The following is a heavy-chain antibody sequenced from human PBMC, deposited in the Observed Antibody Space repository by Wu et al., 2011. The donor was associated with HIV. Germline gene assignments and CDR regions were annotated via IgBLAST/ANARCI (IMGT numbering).Heavy chain of an antibody. V-gene: IGHV1-2*02. Sequence: QVQLVQSGAEVKKPGASVKVSCKASGYTFTGYYMQWLRQAPGQGLEWMGWINPSTGGTNYAQKFRGRVTMTRDTSISTVYMELSSLRSDDTAVYSCARDIPASGYGMDVWGQGTTVTVSS. CDR2: INPSTGGT. J-gene: IGHJ6*02. CDR3: ARDIPASGYGMDV. CDR1: GYTFTGYY. D-gene: IGHD2-21*01.